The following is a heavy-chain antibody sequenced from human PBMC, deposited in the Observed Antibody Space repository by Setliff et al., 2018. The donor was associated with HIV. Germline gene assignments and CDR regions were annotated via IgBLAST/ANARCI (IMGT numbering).Heavy chain of an antibody. D-gene: IGHD4-17*01. CDR1: GYTFTSFG. Sequence: ASVKVSCKASGYTFTSFGISWVRQDPGQGLEWLGWISPYNGHTNFAQKFQGRVTMTTDTATSTAYMEVRSLRSDDTAVYYCARTDYGGNSGGNYFDYWGQGSLVTVS. CDR2: ISPYNGHT. CDR3: ARTDYGGNSGGNYFDY. J-gene: IGHJ4*02. V-gene: IGHV1-18*01.